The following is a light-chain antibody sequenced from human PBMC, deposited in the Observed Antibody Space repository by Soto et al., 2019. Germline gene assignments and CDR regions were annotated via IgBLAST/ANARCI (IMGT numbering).Light chain of an antibody. J-gene: IGLJ3*02. CDR2: RNN. Sequence: QSVLTQPPSASGTPGQRVTISCSGSSSNVGSHYVSWFQQLPGTAPKLLIYRNNQRPSGVPDRFSGSKSGTSASLAISGLRSEDEADYYCAAWDDSLSGGVFGGGTKVTVL. V-gene: IGLV1-47*01. CDR3: AAWDDSLSGGV. CDR1: SSNVGSHY.